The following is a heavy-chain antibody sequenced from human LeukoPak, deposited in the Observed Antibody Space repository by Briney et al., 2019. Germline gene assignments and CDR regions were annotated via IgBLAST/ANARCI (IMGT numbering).Heavy chain of an antibody. Sequence: PSETLSLTCTVSGGSTSSGDYYWSWIRQHPGTGLEWIGYIYYSGSTYYNPSLKSRLTISIDTSKNQFSLKLSSVTAADTAVYYCARLRDYYDSSGYSFDYWGQGTLVTVSS. D-gene: IGHD3-22*01. V-gene: IGHV4-31*03. CDR1: GGSTSSGDYY. CDR3: ARLRDYYDSSGYSFDY. CDR2: IYYSGST. J-gene: IGHJ4*02.